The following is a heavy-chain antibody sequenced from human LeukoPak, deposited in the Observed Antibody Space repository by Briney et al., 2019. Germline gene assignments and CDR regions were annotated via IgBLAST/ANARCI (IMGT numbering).Heavy chain of an antibody. Sequence: PGRSLRLSCTASGFPFSSYWMSWVRQAPGKGLEWVANIKKDGSEKYYVDSVKGRFTISRDNAKNSLYLQMNSLRAEDTAVYYCARDLYRIVVVPHYFDYWGQGTLVTVSS. J-gene: IGHJ4*02. CDR3: ARDLYRIVVVPHYFDY. CDR2: IKKDGSEK. V-gene: IGHV3-7*01. CDR1: GFPFSSYW. D-gene: IGHD3-22*01.